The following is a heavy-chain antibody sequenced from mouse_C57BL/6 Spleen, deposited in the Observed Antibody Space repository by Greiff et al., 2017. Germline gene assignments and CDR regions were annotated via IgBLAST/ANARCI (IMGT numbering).Heavy chain of an antibody. J-gene: IGHJ4*01. D-gene: IGHD2-12*01. CDR1: GYTFTSYW. V-gene: IGHV1-59*01. Sequence: QVQLQQPGAELVRPGTSVKLSCKASGYTFTSYWMHWVKQRPGQGLEWIGVIDPSDSYTNYNQKFKGKATLTVDTSSSTAYMQLSSLTSEDSAVYYCANPYDVGAMDYWGQGTSVTVSS. CDR3: ANPYDVGAMDY. CDR2: IDPSDSYT.